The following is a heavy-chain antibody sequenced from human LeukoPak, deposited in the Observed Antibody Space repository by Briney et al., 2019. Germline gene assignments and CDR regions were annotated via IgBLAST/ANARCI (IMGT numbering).Heavy chain of an antibody. D-gene: IGHD3-10*01. CDR1: GFTFSTYW. CDR2: IKQDGSEK. Sequence: PGGSLRLSGAASGFTFSTYWMSWVRQAPGKGLEWVANIKQDGSEKYYVDSVKGRFTISRDNSKNSLYLQMNSLRAEDTAVYYCARGSGSYNYHYYYYMDVWGKGTTVTVSS. V-gene: IGHV3-7*01. J-gene: IGHJ6*03. CDR3: ARGSGSYNYHYYYYMDV.